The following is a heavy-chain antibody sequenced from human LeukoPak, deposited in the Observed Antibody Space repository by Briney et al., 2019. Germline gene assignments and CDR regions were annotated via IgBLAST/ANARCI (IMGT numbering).Heavy chain of an antibody. J-gene: IGHJ3*02. Sequence: ASVKVSCKASGYTFTSYYMHWVRQAPGQGPEWMGIINPSGGSTSYAQKFQGRVTMTRDTSTSTVYMELSSLRSEDTAVYYCARRGSGHHPSDAFDIWGQGTMVTVSS. D-gene: IGHD2-15*01. V-gene: IGHV1-46*01. CDR1: GYTFTSYY. CDR3: ARRGSGHHPSDAFDI. CDR2: INPSGGST.